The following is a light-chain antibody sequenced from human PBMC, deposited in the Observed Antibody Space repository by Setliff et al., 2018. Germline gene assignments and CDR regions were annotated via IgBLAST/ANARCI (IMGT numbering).Light chain of an antibody. Sequence: QSVLTQPASVSGSPGQSITISCTGTSSDIGGYNYASWYQQHPGKAPKFMIYEVSNRPSGVSNRFSGSKSGNTASLTISGLQAEDEADYYCSSYTSSGTDVFGSGTKVTVL. CDR3: SSYTSSGTDV. CDR1: SSDIGGYNY. V-gene: IGLV2-14*01. J-gene: IGLJ1*01. CDR2: EVS.